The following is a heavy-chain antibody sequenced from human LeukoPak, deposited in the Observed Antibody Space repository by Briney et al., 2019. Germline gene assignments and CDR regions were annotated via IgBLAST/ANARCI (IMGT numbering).Heavy chain of an antibody. Sequence: PSETLSLTCTVSGGSISSGGYYWSWIRQPPGKGLEWLGYIYYSGGTYYNPSLKSRLTISVDTSRNQFSLKLSSVTAADTAVYYCARAWTSAGRFDFWGQGTLVPVSS. CDR1: GGSISSGGYY. CDR3: ARAWTSAGRFDF. J-gene: IGHJ4*02. V-gene: IGHV4-30-4*01. D-gene: IGHD6-13*01. CDR2: IYYSGGT.